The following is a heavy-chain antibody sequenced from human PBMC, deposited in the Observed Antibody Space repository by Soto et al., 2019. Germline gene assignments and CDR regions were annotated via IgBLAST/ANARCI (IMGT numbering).Heavy chain of an antibody. CDR2: IYPGDSDT. J-gene: IGHJ4*02. Sequence: GESLKISCKGSGYNFNIYWIGWVRQMPGKGLEWMGVIYPGDSDTRYSPSFQGQVTISADKSISTAYLQWSSLTASDTAVYYCAKDFPLDPYDSSGYKPFDYWGQGTLVTV. D-gene: IGHD3-22*01. CDR1: GYNFNIYW. V-gene: IGHV5-51*01. CDR3: AKDFPLDPYDSSGYKPFDY.